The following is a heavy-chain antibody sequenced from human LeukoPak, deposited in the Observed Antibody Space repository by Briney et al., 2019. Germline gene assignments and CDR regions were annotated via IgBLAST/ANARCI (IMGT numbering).Heavy chain of an antibody. CDR1: GGSISSSSYY. D-gene: IGHD6-13*01. V-gene: IGHV4-39*07. CDR3: ARDFPLSSSWYPPSWFDP. Sequence: SETLSLTCTVSGGSISSSSYYWGWLRQPPGKGLEWIGSIYYSGSTYYNPSLKSRVTMSVDTSKNQFSLKLSSVTAADTAVYYCARDFPLSSSWYPPSWFDPWGQGTLVTVSS. CDR2: IYYSGST. J-gene: IGHJ5*02.